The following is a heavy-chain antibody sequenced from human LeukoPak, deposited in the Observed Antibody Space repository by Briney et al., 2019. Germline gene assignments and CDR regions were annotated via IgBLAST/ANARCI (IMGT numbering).Heavy chain of an antibody. D-gene: IGHD5-12*01. V-gene: IGHV3-15*01. CDR1: GFTFSNAW. J-gene: IGHJ4*02. CDR2: IKSKTDDGTT. Sequence: PGGSFRLSCAASGFTFSNAWMTWVGQAPGKGRDWVGRIKSKTDDGTTNYAAPVKGRFTISRDDSKNTLYLQMNRLKTENTAVYYCTTGGDSGYDSRSHGDYWGQGTLVTVSS. CDR3: TTGGDSGYDSRSHGDY.